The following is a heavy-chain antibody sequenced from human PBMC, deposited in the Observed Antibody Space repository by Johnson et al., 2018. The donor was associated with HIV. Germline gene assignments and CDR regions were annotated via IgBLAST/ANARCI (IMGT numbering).Heavy chain of an antibody. CDR2: IIRDATTA. CDR3: TTGLMSAFDM. D-gene: IGHD3-16*01. Sequence: VQLVESGGGLIQPGGSLRLSCAASGFTFSNAWMSWVRQAPGQGLVWVSRIIRDATTAIYADSVKGRFTISRDNAKNTLYLQMDSLRAEDTAVYYCTTGLMSAFDMWGQGTMVTVSS. CDR1: GFTFSNAW. J-gene: IGHJ3*02. V-gene: IGHV3-74*02.